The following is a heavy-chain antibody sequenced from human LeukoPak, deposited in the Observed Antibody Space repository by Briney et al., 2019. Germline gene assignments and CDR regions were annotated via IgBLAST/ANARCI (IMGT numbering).Heavy chain of an antibody. V-gene: IGHV4-4*02. Sequence: SETLSLTCAVSGGSISSSNWWSWVRQPPGKGLEWIGEIYHSGSTNYNPSLKSRVTISVGKSKNQFSLKLSSVTAADTAVYYCGAAGGVIGQIDYWGQGTLVTVSS. D-gene: IGHD3-16*02. CDR3: GAAGGVIGQIDY. CDR1: GGSISSSNW. CDR2: IYHSGST. J-gene: IGHJ4*02.